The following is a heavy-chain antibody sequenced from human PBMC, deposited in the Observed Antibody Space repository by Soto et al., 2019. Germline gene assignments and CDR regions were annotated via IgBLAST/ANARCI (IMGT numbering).Heavy chain of an antibody. Sequence: QVQLQESGPGLVKPSQTLSLTCTVSGGSISSGGYYWSWIRQHPGKGLEGIGYIYYSGSTYYNPSRKSRVTISVDTSKNQFSLKLSSVTAADTAVYYCARGNSYGSIAPIDYWGQGTLVTVSS. CDR3: ARGNSYGSIAPIDY. CDR2: IYYSGST. J-gene: IGHJ4*02. V-gene: IGHV4-31*03. CDR1: GGSISSGGYY. D-gene: IGHD5-18*01.